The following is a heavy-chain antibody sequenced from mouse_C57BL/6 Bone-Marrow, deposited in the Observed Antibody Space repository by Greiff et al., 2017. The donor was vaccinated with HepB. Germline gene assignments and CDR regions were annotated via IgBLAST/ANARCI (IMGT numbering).Heavy chain of an antibody. CDR3: ARGTNNTKGYYFDY. CDR1: GYTFTSYW. J-gene: IGHJ2*01. V-gene: IGHV1-72*01. D-gene: IGHD3-3*01. Sequence: QVQLQQPGAELVKPGASVKLSCKASGYTFTSYWMHWVKQRPGRGLEWIGRIDPNRGGTKYNEKFKSKATLTVDKPSSTAYMQLSSLTSEDSAVYYCARGTNNTKGYYFDYWGQGTTLTVSS. CDR2: IDPNRGGT.